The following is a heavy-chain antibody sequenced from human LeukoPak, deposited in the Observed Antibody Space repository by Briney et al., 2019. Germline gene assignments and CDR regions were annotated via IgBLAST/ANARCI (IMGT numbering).Heavy chain of an antibody. V-gene: IGHV1-2*02. D-gene: IGHD3-22*01. CDR2: INPNSGGT. Sequence: GASVKVSCKASGDTFTGYYIHWVRQAPGQGLEWMGRINPNSGGTNYAQKFQVRITMTSDTSINTMYMELSRLRSDDTAVYYCATLYYFDTSTYRGVDYWGQGTLVTVSS. CDR1: GDTFTGYY. CDR3: ATLYYFDTSTYRGVDY. J-gene: IGHJ4*02.